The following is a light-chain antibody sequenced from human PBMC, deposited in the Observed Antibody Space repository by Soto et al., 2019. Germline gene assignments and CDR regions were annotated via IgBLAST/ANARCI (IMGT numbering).Light chain of an antibody. J-gene: IGKJ4*01. CDR2: DAS. CDR1: QSISSW. CDR3: QQYDNLPLT. V-gene: IGKV1-33*01. Sequence: DSQMTQSPSTLSASVGDRVTITCRASQSISSWLAWYQQKPGKAPKFLIYDASNLETGVPSRFSGSGSGTDFTFTISSLQPEDIATYYCQQYDNLPLTFGGGTKVDIK.